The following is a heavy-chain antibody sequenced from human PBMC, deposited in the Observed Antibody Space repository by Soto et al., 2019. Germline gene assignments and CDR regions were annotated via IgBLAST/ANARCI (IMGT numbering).Heavy chain of an antibody. D-gene: IGHD6-19*01. CDR3: ACGAGSSRAPYGGPLDQ. CDR2: ITRSGGST. V-gene: IGHV3-23*01. CDR1: GFTFSNRE. Sequence: EGQLLASGGGLVQPGGSLRLSCAASGFTFSNREVTWVRQAPGKGLEWVSGITRSGGSTYYADSAKGRFTISRDNSQDWVYLQMTSLRAEDAARYFCACGAGSSRAPYGGPLDQGGQEILVTVSS. J-gene: IGHJ4*02.